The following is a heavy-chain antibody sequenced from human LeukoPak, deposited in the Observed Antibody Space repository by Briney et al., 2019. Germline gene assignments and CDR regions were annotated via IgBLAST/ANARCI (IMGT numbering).Heavy chain of an antibody. J-gene: IGHJ4*02. CDR1: GYTFTSYY. CDR3: ARGGYYDSSGYSFDY. CDR2: INPSGGST. Sequence: ASVKVSCKASGYTFTSYYMHWVRQTPGQGLEWMGIINPSGGSTSYAQKFQGRVTMTRDMSTSTVYMELSSLRSEDTAVYYCARGGYYDSSGYSFDYWGQGTLVTVSS. V-gene: IGHV1-46*01. D-gene: IGHD3-22*01.